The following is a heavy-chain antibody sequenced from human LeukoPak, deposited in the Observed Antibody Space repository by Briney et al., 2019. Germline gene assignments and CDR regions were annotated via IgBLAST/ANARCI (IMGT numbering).Heavy chain of an antibody. CDR1: GFDFSTYS. Sequence: PGGSLRLTCAASGFDFSTYSIDWVRQAPGKGREWVSYISSSSSNIYHADSVKGRFTISRDNAKNSLHLQMNSLRAEDTAVYYCPSVGRSGWTVDYWGQGTLVTVSS. CDR2: ISSSSSNI. V-gene: IGHV3-48*04. CDR3: PSVGRSGWTVDY. D-gene: IGHD6-19*01. J-gene: IGHJ4*02.